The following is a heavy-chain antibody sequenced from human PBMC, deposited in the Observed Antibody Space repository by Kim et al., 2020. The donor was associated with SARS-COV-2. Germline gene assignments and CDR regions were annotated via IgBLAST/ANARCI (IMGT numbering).Heavy chain of an antibody. CDR1: GFSFSAYA. J-gene: IGHJ6*02. CDR3: AKDKQDTVYGMDV. D-gene: IGHD2-15*01. Sequence: GGSLRLSCAASGFSFSAYAMHWVRRIPGKGLEWVSGISWNGGSKDYADSVRGRFTISRDNAKNSLYLQMNSLRVEDTALYYCAKDKQDTVYGMDVWGQGTTVTVSS. CDR2: ISWNGGSK. V-gene: IGHV3-9*01.